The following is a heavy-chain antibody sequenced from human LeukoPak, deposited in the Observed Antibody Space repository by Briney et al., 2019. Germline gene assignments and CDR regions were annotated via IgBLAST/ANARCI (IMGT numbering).Heavy chain of an antibody. CDR2: INHSGST. Sequence: PSETLSLTCTVSGGSISSYYWSWIRQPPGKGLEWIGGINHSGSTNYNPSLKSRVTTSVDTSKNRFSLKLTSVTAADTAVYYCARELHSGSYYFDYWGQGTLVTVSS. CDR1: GGSISSYY. V-gene: IGHV4-34*01. D-gene: IGHD1-26*01. J-gene: IGHJ4*02. CDR3: ARELHSGSYYFDY.